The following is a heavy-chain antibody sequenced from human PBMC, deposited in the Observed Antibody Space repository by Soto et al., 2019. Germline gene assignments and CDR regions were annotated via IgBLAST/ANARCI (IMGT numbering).Heavy chain of an antibody. Sequence: EVQLVESGGGLVKPGGSLRLSCAASGFTFSSYSMNWVRQAPGKGLEWVSSISSSSSYIYYADSVKGRFTISRDNAKNSLYLQMNSLRAEDTAVYYWARGPYSSSWYESGGWFDPWGQGTLVTVSS. J-gene: IGHJ5*02. CDR2: ISSSSSYI. CDR3: ARGPYSSSWYESGGWFDP. CDR1: GFTFSSYS. V-gene: IGHV3-21*01. D-gene: IGHD6-13*01.